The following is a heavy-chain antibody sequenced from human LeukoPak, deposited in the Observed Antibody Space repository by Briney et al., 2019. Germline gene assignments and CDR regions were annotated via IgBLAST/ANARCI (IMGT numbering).Heavy chain of an antibody. Sequence: GGSLRLSYAASGFTFSSYAMSWVRQAPGKGLEWVSAISGSGGSTYYADSVKGRFTISRDNSKNTLYLQMNSLRAEDTAVYYCARNGQLSVAGTYFDYWGQGTLVTVSS. CDR1: GFTFSSYA. D-gene: IGHD6-19*01. CDR2: ISGSGGST. CDR3: ARNGQLSVAGTYFDY. J-gene: IGHJ4*02. V-gene: IGHV3-23*01.